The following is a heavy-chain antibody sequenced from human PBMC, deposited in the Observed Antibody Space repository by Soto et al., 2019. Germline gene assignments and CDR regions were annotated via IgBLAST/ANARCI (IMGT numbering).Heavy chain of an antibody. CDR1: GFTFSSYA. D-gene: IGHD3-10*02. J-gene: IGHJ4*02. V-gene: IGHV3-30-3*01. CDR2: ISYDGSNK. Sequence: SLRLSCAASGFTFSSYAMHWVRQAPGKGLEWVAVISYDGSNKYYADSVKGRFTISRDNSKNTLYLQMNSLRAEDTAVYYCARCVEMATMFPDYSGQGTLVTVS. CDR3: ARCVEMATMFPDY.